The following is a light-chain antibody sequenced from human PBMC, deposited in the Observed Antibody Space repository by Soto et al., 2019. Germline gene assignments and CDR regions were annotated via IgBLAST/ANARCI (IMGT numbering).Light chain of an antibody. Sequence: EIVLTQSPATLSLSPGERATLSGRASQSVSSYLAWYQQKPGQAPRLLIYSASTRATGIPARFSGSGSGTEFTLTISSLQSEDFAVYYCQQYNNWPRTFGQGTKVDIK. CDR1: QSVSSY. CDR2: SAS. J-gene: IGKJ1*01. CDR3: QQYNNWPRT. V-gene: IGKV3-15*01.